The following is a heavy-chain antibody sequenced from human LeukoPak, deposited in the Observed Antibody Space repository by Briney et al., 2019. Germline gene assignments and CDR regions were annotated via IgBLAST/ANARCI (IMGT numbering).Heavy chain of an antibody. CDR2: ISAYNGNT. V-gene: IGHV1-18*01. Sequence: ASVKVSCKASGYTFTSYGISWVRQAPGQGLEWMGWISAYNGNTNYAQKLQGRVTMTTDTSTSTAYMELTSLRSDDTAVYYCARSEGIQLWLYYFDYWGQGTLVTVSS. D-gene: IGHD5-18*01. J-gene: IGHJ4*02. CDR1: GYTFTSYG. CDR3: ARSEGIQLWLYYFDY.